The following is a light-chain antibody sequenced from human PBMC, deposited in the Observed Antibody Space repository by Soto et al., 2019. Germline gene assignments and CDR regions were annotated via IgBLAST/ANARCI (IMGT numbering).Light chain of an antibody. CDR3: QQRSNWLWT. Sequence: EIVFTQSPATLTLSPGERATLSCRASQSVGSNLAWYQHKPGQTPRLLMYVASTRATGIPARFSGSGSGTEFTLTISSLQPEDFAVYYCQQRSNWLWTFGQGTKVDI. CDR2: VAS. CDR1: QSVGSN. J-gene: IGKJ1*01. V-gene: IGKV3-11*01.